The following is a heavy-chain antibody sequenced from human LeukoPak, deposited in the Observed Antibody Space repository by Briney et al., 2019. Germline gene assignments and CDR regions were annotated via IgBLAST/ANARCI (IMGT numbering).Heavy chain of an antibody. V-gene: IGHV3-21*01. CDR3: AKDPDCTSGICYTFFDY. Sequence: GGSLRLSCAASGFNFMTYGMNWVRQAPGKGLEWVSSISSSSSYIYYADSVKGRFTISRDNAKNSLYLQMNSLRAEDTAVYYCAKDPDCTSGICYTFFDYWGQGTLVTVSS. D-gene: IGHD2-8*01. CDR2: ISSSSSYI. CDR1: GFNFMTYG. J-gene: IGHJ4*02.